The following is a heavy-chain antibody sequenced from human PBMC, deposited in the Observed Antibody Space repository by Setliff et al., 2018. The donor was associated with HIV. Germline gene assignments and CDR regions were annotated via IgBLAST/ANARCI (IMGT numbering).Heavy chain of an antibody. D-gene: IGHD1-26*01. V-gene: IGHV4-59*11. Sequence: SSETLSLTCTVSGDSINTHYWSWIRQPPGKGLEWIGYVSHTGNTNSNPSLKSRVTISVDTFKNEFSLRLRSVTAADTAIYYCARSTVGVGATFPWGRGTLVTVSS. CDR1: GDSINTHY. J-gene: IGHJ4*02. CDR3: ARSTVGVGATFP. CDR2: VSHTGNT.